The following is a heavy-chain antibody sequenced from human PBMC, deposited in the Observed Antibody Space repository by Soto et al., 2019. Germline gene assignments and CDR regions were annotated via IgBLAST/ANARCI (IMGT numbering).Heavy chain of an antibody. D-gene: IGHD3-10*01. CDR2: ISSSSSYI. CDR3: ARDPGVLLWFGEFLIPAINYYYRMDV. Sequence: PGGSLRLSCAASGFTFSSYSMNWVRQAPGKGLEWVSSISSSSSYIYYADSVKGRFTISRDNAKNSLYLQMNSVRAEDTAVYYCARDPGVLLWFGEFLIPAINYYYRMDVWGQGTTVTVSS. CDR1: GFTFSSYS. V-gene: IGHV3-21*01. J-gene: IGHJ6*02.